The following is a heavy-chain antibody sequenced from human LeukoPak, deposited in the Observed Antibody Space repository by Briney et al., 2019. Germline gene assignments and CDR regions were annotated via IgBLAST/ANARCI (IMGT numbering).Heavy chain of an antibody. Sequence: ASVKASCKASGGTFSSYAISWVRQAPGQGLEWMGGIIPVFGTANYAQKFQGRVTITADESTSTAYMELSSLRSEDTAVYYCARIVSGEINWFDPWGQGTLVTVSS. J-gene: IGHJ5*02. D-gene: IGHD2-2*01. CDR1: GGTFSSYA. CDR3: ARIVSGEINWFDP. CDR2: IIPVFGTA. V-gene: IGHV1-69*13.